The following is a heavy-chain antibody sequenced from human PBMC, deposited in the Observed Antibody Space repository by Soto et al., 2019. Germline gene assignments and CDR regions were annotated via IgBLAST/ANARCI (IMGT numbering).Heavy chain of an antibody. CDR1: GGSISSSSYY. Sequence: PSETLSLTCTVSGGSISSSSYYWGWIRQPPGKGLEWIGSIYYSGSTYYNPSLKSRVTISVDTSKNQFSLKLSSVTAADTAVYYCARELELRVPYYYYGTDVWGQGTTVTVSS. V-gene: IGHV4-39*01. CDR3: ARELELRVPYYYYGTDV. D-gene: IGHD1-7*01. CDR2: IYYSGST. J-gene: IGHJ6*02.